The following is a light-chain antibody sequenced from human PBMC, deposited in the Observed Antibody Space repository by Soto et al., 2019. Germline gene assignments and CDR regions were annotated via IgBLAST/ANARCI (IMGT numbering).Light chain of an antibody. V-gene: IGKV1-5*03. CDR1: QSISSW. CDR3: QQGYSTPWT. CDR2: KAS. J-gene: IGKJ1*01. Sequence: DIQMPPPPSTLAATVGVRVTIPCRASQSISSWLAWYQQKPGKAPKLLIYKASSLESGVPSRFSASGSGTDFTLTLNSLQPEDFATYYCQQGYSTPWTFGQGTKVDIK.